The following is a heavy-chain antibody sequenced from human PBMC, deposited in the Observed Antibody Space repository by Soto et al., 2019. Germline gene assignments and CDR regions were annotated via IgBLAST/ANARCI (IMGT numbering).Heavy chain of an antibody. CDR2: ISGSGGST. Sequence: EVQLLESGGGLVQPGGSLRLSCAASGFTFSSYAMSWVRQAPGKGLEWVSAISGSGGSTYYADSVKGRFTISRDNSKNTRYLQMNSLRAEDTAVYYCAKTLSGWYSPFDYWGQGTLVTVSS. D-gene: IGHD6-19*01. CDR3: AKTLSGWYSPFDY. J-gene: IGHJ4*02. V-gene: IGHV3-23*01. CDR1: GFTFSSYA.